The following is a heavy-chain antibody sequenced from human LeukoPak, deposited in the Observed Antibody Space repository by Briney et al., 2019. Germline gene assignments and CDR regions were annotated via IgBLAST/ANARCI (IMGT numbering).Heavy chain of an antibody. CDR2: ISWNSGSI. D-gene: IGHD3-22*01. Sequence: GGSLRLSCAASGFTFDDYAMHWVRQAPGKGLEWVSGISWNSGSIGYADSVKGRFTISRDNAKNSLYLQMNGLRAEDTAVYYCARHVVAVGFDYWGQGTLVTVTS. CDR3: ARHVVAVGFDY. J-gene: IGHJ4*02. CDR1: GFTFDDYA. V-gene: IGHV3-9*01.